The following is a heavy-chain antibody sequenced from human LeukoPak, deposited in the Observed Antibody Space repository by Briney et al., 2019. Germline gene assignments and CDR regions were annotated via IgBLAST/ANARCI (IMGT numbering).Heavy chain of an antibody. Sequence: SETLSLTCTVSGGSIRSSNNYWGWIRQPPGKGLEWIGGIHYSGSTYYYPSLKSRVTISVDTSKNQFSLKLSSVTAADTAVYYCARVPTVTFFDYWGQGTLVTVSS. CDR3: ARVPTVTFFDY. D-gene: IGHD4-17*01. CDR2: IHYSGST. V-gene: IGHV4-39*01. J-gene: IGHJ4*02. CDR1: GGSIRSSNNY.